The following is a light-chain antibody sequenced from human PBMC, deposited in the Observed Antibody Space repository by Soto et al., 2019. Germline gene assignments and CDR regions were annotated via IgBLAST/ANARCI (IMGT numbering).Light chain of an antibody. CDR3: CSYAGGTTWV. J-gene: IGLJ3*02. CDR1: SNDFGSRNF. CDR2: EGT. Sequence: QSALTQPASMSGSPGQSITISCAGSSNDFGSRNFVSWYQQRPNKAPKLMIFEGTKRPSGVSDRFSASKSGYTASLTISGLRAEDEANYYCCSYAGGTTWVFGGGTKLTVL. V-gene: IGLV2-23*01.